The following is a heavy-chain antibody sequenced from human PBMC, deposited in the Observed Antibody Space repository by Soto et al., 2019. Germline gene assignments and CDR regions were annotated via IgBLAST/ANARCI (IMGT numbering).Heavy chain of an antibody. V-gene: IGHV3-53*02. CDR2: LYRGEST. CDR3: TRGWQDAFDI. J-gene: IGHJ3*02. D-gene: IGHD6-13*01. Sequence: EVQLVESGGDLIQPGGSLRLSCTGSGLAVSNNYMSWVRQDPAKGLEWVAVLYRGESTHYADSVKGRFTISRDNSRNTLFLQMDSLRVEDTAVYYCTRGWQDAFDIWGQGTMVSVSS. CDR1: GLAVSNNY.